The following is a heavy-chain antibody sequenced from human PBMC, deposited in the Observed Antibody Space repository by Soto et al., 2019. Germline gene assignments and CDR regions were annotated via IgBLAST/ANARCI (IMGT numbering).Heavy chain of an antibody. Sequence: ASVKVSGKASGYTFPMYGITWVRQAPGQRIEWMGWISANNGNTDYAQKLQGRVTMTTDTSTSTAYMELRSLRSDDTAVYYCVRDWDNYDSRGDYWGQGTLVTVSS. V-gene: IGHV1-18*01. CDR1: GYTFPMYG. CDR3: VRDWDNYDSRGDY. CDR2: ISANNGNT. J-gene: IGHJ4*02. D-gene: IGHD3-22*01.